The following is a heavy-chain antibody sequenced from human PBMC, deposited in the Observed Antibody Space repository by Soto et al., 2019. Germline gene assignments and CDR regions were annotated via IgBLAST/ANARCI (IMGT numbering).Heavy chain of an antibody. J-gene: IGHJ4*02. CDR1: GGSITSSSYY. V-gene: IGHV4-39*01. Sequence: TSETLSLTXTVSGGSITSSSYYWGWIRQPPGKGLEWIGNIYYSGSTYYNPSLKSRVTISVDTSKNQFSLKLSSVTAADTAVYYCMLGSGWKDFDYWGQGTLVPSPQ. CDR2: IYYSGST. CDR3: MLGSGWKDFDY. D-gene: IGHD3-22*01.